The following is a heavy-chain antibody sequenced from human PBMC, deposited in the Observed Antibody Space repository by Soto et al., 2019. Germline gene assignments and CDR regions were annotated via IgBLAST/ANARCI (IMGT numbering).Heavy chain of an antibody. CDR1: GLTFSDYY. D-gene: IGHD5-12*01. CDR2: ISSSSSYT. Sequence: GSLRLSCAASGLTFSDYYMSWIRQAPGKGLEWVSYISSSSSYTNYADSVKGRFTISRDNAKNSLYLQMNSLRAEDTAVYYCARDHHRYSGYDYVDYWGQGTLVTVSS. J-gene: IGHJ4*02. V-gene: IGHV3-11*05. CDR3: ARDHHRYSGYDYVDY.